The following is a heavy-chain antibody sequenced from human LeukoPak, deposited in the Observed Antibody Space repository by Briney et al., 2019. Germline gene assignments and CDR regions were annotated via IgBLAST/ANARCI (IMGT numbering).Heavy chain of an antibody. CDR2: IIPIFGTA. J-gene: IGHJ4*02. V-gene: IGHV1-69*06. CDR3: ARVTPYSSSWFQNDY. D-gene: IGHD6-13*01. CDR1: GGTFSSYA. Sequence: SVKVSCKASGGTFSSYAISWVRQAPGQGLEWMGGIIPIFGTANYAQKFQGRVTITADKSTSTAYMELSRLRSDDTAVYYCARVTPYSSSWFQNDYWGQGSLVTVSS.